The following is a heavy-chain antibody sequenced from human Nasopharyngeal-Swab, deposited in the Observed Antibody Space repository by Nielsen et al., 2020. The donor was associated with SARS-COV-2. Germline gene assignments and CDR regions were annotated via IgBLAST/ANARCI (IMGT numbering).Heavy chain of an antibody. CDR1: GFTFSSYG. J-gene: IGHJ4*02. Sequence: GGSLRLSCAASGFTFSSYGMHWVRQAPGKGLEWVAVISYDGSNKYYADSVKGRFTISKDNSKNTLHLQMNSLRAEDTAVYYCARGSGSYKEILFDYWGQGTLVTVSS. V-gene: IGHV3-30*03. CDR3: ARGSGSYKEILFDY. D-gene: IGHD1-26*01. CDR2: ISYDGSNK.